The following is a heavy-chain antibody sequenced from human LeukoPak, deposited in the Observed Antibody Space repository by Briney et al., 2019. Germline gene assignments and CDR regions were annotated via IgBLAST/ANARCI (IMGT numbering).Heavy chain of an antibody. CDR3: ARDLVWFGEPKGYYNYMDV. V-gene: IGHV3-48*01. J-gene: IGHJ6*03. CDR1: GFTFSSNS. CDR2: ISSGSSTI. D-gene: IGHD3-10*01. Sequence: GGSLRLSCAASGFTFSSNSMNWVRQAPGKGLEFVSFISSGSSTIYYADSVKGRFTISRDNAKNSLYLQMNTLRAEDTAVYYCARDLVWFGEPKGYYNYMDVWGKGTTVTVSS.